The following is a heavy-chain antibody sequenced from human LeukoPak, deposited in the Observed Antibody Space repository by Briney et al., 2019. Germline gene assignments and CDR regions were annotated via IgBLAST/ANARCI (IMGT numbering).Heavy chain of an antibody. J-gene: IGHJ4*02. Sequence: PGGSLRLSCAASGFTFSSYGMHWVRQAPGKGLEWVAVISYDGSKKYYADSVKGRFTISRDNSKNTLYLQMNSLRAEDTAVYYCAKNLGYYDSSGFLNWGQGTLVTVSS. D-gene: IGHD3-22*01. CDR3: AKNLGYYDSSGFLN. CDR2: ISYDGSKK. V-gene: IGHV3-30*18. CDR1: GFTFSSYG.